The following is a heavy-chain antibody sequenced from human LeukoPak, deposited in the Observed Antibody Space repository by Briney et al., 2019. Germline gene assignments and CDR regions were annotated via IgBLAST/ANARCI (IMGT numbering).Heavy chain of an antibody. CDR2: IYYSGST. V-gene: IGHV4-30-4*01. J-gene: IGHJ6*02. CDR3: ARDANLLGMDV. CDR1: GGFISSGDYF. Sequence: SETLSLTRTVSGGFISSGDYFWSWIRGPPGKGLEWIGYIYYSGSTYYNPSLKSRVTISVDTSKNQFSLKLSAVTAADSAVYYCARDANLLGMDVWGQGTTVTVSS. D-gene: IGHD4/OR15-4a*01.